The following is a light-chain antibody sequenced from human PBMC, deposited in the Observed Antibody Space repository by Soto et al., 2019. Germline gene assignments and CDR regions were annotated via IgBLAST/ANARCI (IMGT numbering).Light chain of an antibody. J-gene: IGLJ1*01. Sequence: QSALTQPTSVSGSPGQSITISCTGTSSDAGAYNYVSWYQQHPGKAPKLMIYDVYDRPSGVSYRFSGSKSGNTASLTISGLQGEDEADYYCSSYTISRTYIFGTGTKVTVL. CDR2: DVY. CDR3: SSYTISRTYI. V-gene: IGLV2-14*03. CDR1: SSDAGAYNY.